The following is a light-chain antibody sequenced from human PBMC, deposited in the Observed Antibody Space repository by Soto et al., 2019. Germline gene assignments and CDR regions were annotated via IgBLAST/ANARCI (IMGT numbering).Light chain of an antibody. CDR3: QQTYNTPRT. V-gene: IGKV1-39*01. CDR1: QSISVY. Sequence: DTQMTQSPSSLSASVGDRVTITCRASQSISVYLNWYRQRPGRAPELLIYGTSNLESGVPSRFSGTRSASDFTLTISSLQPEDSATYYCQQTYNTPRTFGQGTKLEIK. CDR2: GTS. J-gene: IGKJ2*01.